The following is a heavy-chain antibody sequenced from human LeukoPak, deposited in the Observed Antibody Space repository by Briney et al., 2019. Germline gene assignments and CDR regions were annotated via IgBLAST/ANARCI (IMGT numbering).Heavy chain of an antibody. CDR2: IIPIFGTA. J-gene: IGHJ5*02. D-gene: IGHD6-13*01. CDR3: ARAPHRQQLVNWFDP. CDR1: GYTFTGYY. V-gene: IGHV1-69*06. Sequence: SVKVSCKASGYTFTGYYMHWVRQAPGQGLEWMGGIIPIFGTANYAQKFQGRVTITADKSTSTAYMELSSLRSEDTAVYYCARAPHRQQLVNWFDPWGQGTLVTVSS.